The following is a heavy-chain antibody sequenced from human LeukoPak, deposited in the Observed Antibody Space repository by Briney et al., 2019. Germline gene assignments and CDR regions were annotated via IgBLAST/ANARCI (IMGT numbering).Heavy chain of an antibody. D-gene: IGHD3-22*01. J-gene: IGHJ4*02. CDR2: IYYSGST. V-gene: IGHV4-59*08. CDR3: ARSRTYYYDSSFDF. CDR1: GGSINSYY. Sequence: PSETLSLTCTVSGGSINSYYWNWIRQPPGKGLEWIGYIYYSGSTNYNPSLKSRVTISVDTSKNQFSLKLSSVTAADTAVYYCARSRTYYYDSSFDFWGQGTLVTVSS.